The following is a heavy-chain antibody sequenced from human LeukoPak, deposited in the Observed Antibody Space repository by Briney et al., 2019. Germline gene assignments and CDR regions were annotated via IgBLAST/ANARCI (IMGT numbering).Heavy chain of an antibody. J-gene: IGHJ6*03. CDR1: GLTFNTYS. D-gene: IGHD2-2*01. V-gene: IGHV3-21*01. Sequence: PGGSLRLSCAASGLTFNTYSMNWVRQAPGKGLEWVSSISSSSDYIYYADSMKGRFTISRDNAKNSLYLQMNSLRAEDTAVYYCARSRKGYQLLSTNRDSYYMDVWGKGTTVAVSS. CDR3: ARSRKGYQLLSTNRDSYYMDV. CDR2: ISSSSDYI.